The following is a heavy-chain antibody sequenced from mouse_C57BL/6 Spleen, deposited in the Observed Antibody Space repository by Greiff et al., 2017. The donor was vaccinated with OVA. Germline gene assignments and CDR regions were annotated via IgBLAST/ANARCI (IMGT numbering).Heavy chain of an antibody. D-gene: IGHD3-3*01. CDR1: GYSITSGYY. V-gene: IGHV3-6*01. J-gene: IGHJ3*01. CDR3: ARGGLGPWFAY. CDR2: LSYDGSN. Sequence: DVQLQESGPGLVKPSQSLSLTCSVTGYSITSGYYWNWIRHFPGNILEWMDYLSYDGSNNYNPSLKNRISITRDTSNTKSFLKLKSVTREDTATYYCARGGLGPWFAYWGQGTLVTVSA.